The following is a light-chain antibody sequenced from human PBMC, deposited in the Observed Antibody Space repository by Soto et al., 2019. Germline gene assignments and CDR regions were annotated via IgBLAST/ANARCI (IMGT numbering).Light chain of an antibody. Sequence: EIVWTQSPGTLSLSPGERATLSCRASQSVSSSYLAWYQQRPGQAPRLLIYGTSSRATGIPDRFSGSGSGTDFTLTISSLKPEDFAVYYCQQYGSSPLVSFGQGTRLEIK. CDR1: QSVSSSY. CDR2: GTS. V-gene: IGKV3-20*01. CDR3: QQYGSSPLVS. J-gene: IGKJ5*01.